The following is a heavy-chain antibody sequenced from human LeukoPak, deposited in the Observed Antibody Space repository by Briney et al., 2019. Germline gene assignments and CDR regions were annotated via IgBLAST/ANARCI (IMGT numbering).Heavy chain of an antibody. Sequence: ASVKVSCKASGYTFTGYYMHWVRQAPGQGLKWMGWINPNSGGTNYAQKFQGRVTMTRDTSISTAYMELSRLRSDDTAVYYCARGDYYDSSGYPTTPLGYWGQGTLVTVSS. CDR2: INPNSGGT. CDR3: ARGDYYDSSGYPTTPLGY. V-gene: IGHV1-2*02. J-gene: IGHJ4*02. CDR1: GYTFTGYY. D-gene: IGHD3-22*01.